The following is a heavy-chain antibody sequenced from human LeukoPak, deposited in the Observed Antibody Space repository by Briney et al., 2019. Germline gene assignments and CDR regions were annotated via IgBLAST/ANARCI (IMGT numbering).Heavy chain of an antibody. CDR3: AREDGGNYGLDY. CDR1: GFTVGGNY. D-gene: IGHD4/OR15-4a*01. V-gene: IGHV3-66*01. J-gene: IGHJ4*02. Sequence: HPGGSLRLSCAASGFTVGGNYINWVRQAPGKGLEWVSVIYSGGTTYYADSVKGRFTISRDNSKNTLYLQMNSLRAEDTAVYYCAREDGGNYGLDYWGQGTLVTVSS. CDR2: IYSGGTT.